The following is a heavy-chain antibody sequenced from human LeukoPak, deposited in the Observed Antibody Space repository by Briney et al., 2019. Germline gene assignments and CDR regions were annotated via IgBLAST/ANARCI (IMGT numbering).Heavy chain of an antibody. CDR2: IRYDGSKK. D-gene: IGHD4-11*01. J-gene: IGHJ4*02. CDR3: ANGATAYSACPLHIGDY. Sequence: PGGSLRLSCVASGISFSSFGMHWVRQAPGKGLEWVAFIRYDGSKKYYADSVKGRFTISRDNSKNTLYVQMTSLRAEDTAVYFCANGATAYSACPLHIGDYWGQGTLVTVSS. V-gene: IGHV3-30*02. CDR1: GISFSSFG.